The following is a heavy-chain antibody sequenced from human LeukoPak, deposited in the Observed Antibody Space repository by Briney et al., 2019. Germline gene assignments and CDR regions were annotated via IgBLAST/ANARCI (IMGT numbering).Heavy chain of an antibody. D-gene: IGHD3-3*01. J-gene: IGHJ3*02. CDR3: ARSGTFFGVVIYAFDI. CDR1: GGSISSSNW. V-gene: IGHV4-4*02. CDR2: IYHSGST. Sequence: SETLSLTCAVSGGSISSSNWWSWIRQPPGKGLEWIGEIYHSGSTNYNPSLKSRVIISVDTSKNQFSLKLSSVTAADTAVYYCARSGTFFGVVIYAFDIWGQGTMVTVSS.